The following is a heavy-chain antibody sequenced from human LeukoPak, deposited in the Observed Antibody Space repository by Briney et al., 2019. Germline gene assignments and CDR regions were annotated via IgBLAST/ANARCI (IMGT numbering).Heavy chain of an antibody. D-gene: IGHD3-16*01. CDR3: AREAAWGNWYFDH. Sequence: GRSLRLSCAASGFTFSRHGMHWVRQAPGKGLEWVAVIGDTGRAKYYADSVEGRFTASRDNFKNTLYLEMNSLRYDDTALYYCAREAAWGNWYFDHWGRGTLVTVPS. CDR2: IGDTGRAK. CDR1: GFTFSRHG. V-gene: IGHV3-33*08. J-gene: IGHJ2*01.